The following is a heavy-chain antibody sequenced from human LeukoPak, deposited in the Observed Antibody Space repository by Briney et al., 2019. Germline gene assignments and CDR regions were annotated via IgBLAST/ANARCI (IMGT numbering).Heavy chain of an antibody. J-gene: IGHJ5*02. V-gene: IGHV1-18*01. CDR1: GYTFTSYG. D-gene: IGHD3-22*01. Sequence: GASVKVSCKASGYTFTSYGISWVRQAPGQGLEWMGWVSAYNGNTNYARRFQGRVTMTTDTSTTTAYMELRSLRSDDTAVYYCARVDLAWSDTSGYYRDWFDPWGQGTLVTVSS. CDR3: ARVDLAWSDTSGYYRDWFDP. CDR2: VSAYNGNT.